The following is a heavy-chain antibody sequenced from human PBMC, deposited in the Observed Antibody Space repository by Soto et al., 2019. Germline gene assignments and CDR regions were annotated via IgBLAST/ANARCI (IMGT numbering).Heavy chain of an antibody. J-gene: IGHJ4*02. CDR3: ARLWATVANDY. CDR1: GGSISGYH. D-gene: IGHD4-17*01. Sequence: QVQLQESGPGLVKPSETLSLTCTVSGGSISGYHWSWIRQPPGKGLEYIGYIYYSGSPNYNPSLRRRGAISRARAKNQFSLEWSAVTAADSAVYDCARLWATVANDYWGQGTLVTVSS. CDR2: IYYSGSP. V-gene: IGHV4-59*08.